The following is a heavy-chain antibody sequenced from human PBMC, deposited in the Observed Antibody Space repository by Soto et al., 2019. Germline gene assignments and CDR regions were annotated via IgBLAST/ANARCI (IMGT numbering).Heavy chain of an antibody. CDR3: AKWRGAGSDY. J-gene: IGHJ4*02. CDR2: VNVVGGEK. V-gene: IGHV3-7*01. D-gene: IGHD1-26*01. CDR1: GLTFSNYY. Sequence: EVQLVESGVGLVHPGGSLRLSCAASGLTFSNYYMSWVRQAQGKGLEGVANVNVVGGEKYYVDAVKSRFTVSRENARNSRYLQMTSLRAEETAVYDCAKWRGAGSDYWGQGALVTVS.